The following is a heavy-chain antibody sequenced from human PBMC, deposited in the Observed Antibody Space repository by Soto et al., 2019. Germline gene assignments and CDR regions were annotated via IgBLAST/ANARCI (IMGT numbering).Heavy chain of an antibody. D-gene: IGHD5-12*01. CDR1: GFTVSSNY. CDR3: ARGRSGYDHDDAFDI. CDR2: LYSGGST. J-gene: IGHJ3*02. Sequence: GGALRLSCAASGFTVSSNYMSWVRQAPGKGLEWVSVLYSGGSTYYADSVKGRFTISRDNSKNTLYLQMNSLRAEDTAVYYCARGRSGYDHDDAFDIWGQGTMVTVSS. V-gene: IGHV3-66*01.